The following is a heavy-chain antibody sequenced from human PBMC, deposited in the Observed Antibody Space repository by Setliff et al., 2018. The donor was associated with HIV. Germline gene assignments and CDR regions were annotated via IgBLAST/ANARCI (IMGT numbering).Heavy chain of an antibody. CDR1: GYTFTAYG. J-gene: IGHJ3*02. V-gene: IGHV1-69*13. CDR3: ARDQNGVAAAAFGGGSAWSDEGFDI. D-gene: IGHD6-13*01. CDR2: IIPMYNIP. Sequence: ASVKVSCKASGYTFTAYGITWVRQAPGQGLEWMGMIIPMYNIPAYAQKFQGRVTFTADESTSTAYMELSSLSSEDTAVYYCARDQNGVAAAAFGGGSAWSDEGFDIWGQGTMVTVSS.